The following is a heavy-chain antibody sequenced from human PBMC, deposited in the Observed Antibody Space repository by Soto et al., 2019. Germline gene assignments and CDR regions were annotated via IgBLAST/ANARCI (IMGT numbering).Heavy chain of an antibody. V-gene: IGHV4-39*01. CDR2: IYYSGST. D-gene: IGHD2-2*02. CDR3: ARQYRHWFDP. J-gene: IGHJ5*02. Sequence: SETLSLTCTVSGGPISSSSYYWGWIRQPPGKGLEWIGSIYYSGSTYYNPSLKSRVTISVDTSKNQFSLKLSSVTATDTAVYYCARQYRHWFDPWGQGTLVTVSS. CDR1: GGPISSSSYY.